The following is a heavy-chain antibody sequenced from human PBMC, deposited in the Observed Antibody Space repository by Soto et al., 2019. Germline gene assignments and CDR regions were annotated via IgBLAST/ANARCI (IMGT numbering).Heavy chain of an antibody. CDR2: INHSGST. CDR1: GGSFSGYY. Sequence: SETLSLTCAVYGGSFSGYYWSWIRQPPGKGLEWIGEINHSGSTNYNPSLKSRVTISVDTSKNQFSLKLSSVTAADTAVYYCASFLAPYYYMDVWGKGTTVTVSS. J-gene: IGHJ6*03. CDR3: ASFLAPYYYMDV. V-gene: IGHV4-34*01.